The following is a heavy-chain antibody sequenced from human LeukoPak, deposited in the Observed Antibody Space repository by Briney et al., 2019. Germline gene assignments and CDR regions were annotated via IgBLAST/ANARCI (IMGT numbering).Heavy chain of an antibody. CDR3: ATSYSRSSVYFYYGIDV. CDR1: GYKFTNYW. Sequence: GESLKISCKGSGYKFTNYWIGWVRQPPGKGLEWMGVVYPGDSDTKYNPSFQGQVTISADKSINTAFLQWSSLKASDTAMYYCATSYSRSSVYFYYGIDVWGQGTTITVSS. V-gene: IGHV5-51*01. J-gene: IGHJ6*02. CDR2: VYPGDSDT. D-gene: IGHD6-6*01.